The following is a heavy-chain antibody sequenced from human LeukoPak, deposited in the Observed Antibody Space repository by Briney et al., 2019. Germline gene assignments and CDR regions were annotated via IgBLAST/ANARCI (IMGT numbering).Heavy chain of an antibody. CDR2: IKQDGSEK. J-gene: IGHJ3*02. V-gene: IGHV3-7*01. Sequence: SGGSLRLSCTASGFTFGDHAMSWVRQAPGKGLEWVANIKQDGSEKYYVDSVKGRFTISRDNAKNSLYLQMNSLRAEDTAVYYCAGELLPGPPRAFDIWGQGTMVTVSS. D-gene: IGHD3-3*01. CDR1: GFTFGDHA. CDR3: AGELLPGPPRAFDI.